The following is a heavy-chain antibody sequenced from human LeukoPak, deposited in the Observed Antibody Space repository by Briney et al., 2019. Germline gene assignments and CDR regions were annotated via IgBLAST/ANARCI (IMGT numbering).Heavy chain of an antibody. CDR3: ARGLRNDVWGVNWFDP. CDR2: ISAYNGNT. CDR1: GYTFTSYG. V-gene: IGHV1-18*01. J-gene: IGHJ5*02. D-gene: IGHD3-16*01. Sequence: ASVKVSCKASGYTFTSYGISWVRQAPGQGLEWMGWISAYNGNTNYAQKLQGRVTMTTDTSTSTAYMELRSLRSDDTAVYYCARGLRNDVWGVNWFDPWGQGTLVTVSS.